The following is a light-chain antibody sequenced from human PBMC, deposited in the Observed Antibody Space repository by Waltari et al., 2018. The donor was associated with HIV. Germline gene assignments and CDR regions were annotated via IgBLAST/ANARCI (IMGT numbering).Light chain of an antibody. CDR1: NIGSKS. J-gene: IGLJ2*01. V-gene: IGLV3-21*02. CDR2: EDS. Sequence: SYVLTQPLSVSVAPGQTARIPCGGNNIGSKSLHWYQQKPAQAPVLVVYEDSDRPAGTPKRLSGAKSGNAGTLTISRGEGGDEADYYWQVWDSSSDDVVFGGGTKLTVL. CDR3: QVWDSSSDDVV.